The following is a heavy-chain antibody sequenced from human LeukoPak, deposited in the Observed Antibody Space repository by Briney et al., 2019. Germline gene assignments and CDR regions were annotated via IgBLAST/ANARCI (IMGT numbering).Heavy chain of an antibody. CDR3: ARERSIYYDSSGYHDY. J-gene: IGHJ4*02. D-gene: IGHD3-22*01. CDR1: GDSISNYY. V-gene: IGHV4-59*01. CDR2: IYYSGTT. Sequence: SETLSLTCTVSGDSISNYYWSWIRQPPGKGLEWIGYIYYSGTTNYNPSLKSRVTISVDTSKNQFSLKLSSVTAADTAVYYCARERSIYYDSSGYHDYWGQGTLVTVSS.